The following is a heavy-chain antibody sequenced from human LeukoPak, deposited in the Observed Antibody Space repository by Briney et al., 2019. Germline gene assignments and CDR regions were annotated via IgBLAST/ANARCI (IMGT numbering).Heavy chain of an antibody. V-gene: IGHV4-59*01. CDR3: AGLGYCSGGSCPNDAFDI. J-gene: IGHJ3*02. D-gene: IGHD2-15*01. CDR2: IYYSGST. CDR1: GGSISSYY. Sequence: SETLSLTCTVSGGSISSYYWSWIRQPPGKGLEWIGYIYYSGSTNYNPSLKSRVTISVDTSKNRFSLKLSSVTAADTAVYYCAGLGYCSGGSCPNDAFDIWGQGTMVTVSS.